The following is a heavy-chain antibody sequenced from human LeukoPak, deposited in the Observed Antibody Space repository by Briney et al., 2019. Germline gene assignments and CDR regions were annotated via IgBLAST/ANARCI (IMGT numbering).Heavy chain of an antibody. Sequence: PGGSXRLSXAAXXXXXXXXXXXXVXXXXXXXXXXVSVIXDSGGSTYYADSVXGXFTISRDNSKNTLYLQMNSLRAEDTAVYYCAKVSGGYAEDYWGQGTLVTVSS. CDR3: AKVSGGYAEDY. D-gene: IGHD5-12*01. J-gene: IGHJ4*02. V-gene: IGHV3-23*01. CDR1: XXXXXXXX. CDR2: IXDSGGST.